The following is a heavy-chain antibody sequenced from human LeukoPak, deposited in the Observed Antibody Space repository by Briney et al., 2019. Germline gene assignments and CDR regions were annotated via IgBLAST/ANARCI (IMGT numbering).Heavy chain of an antibody. V-gene: IGHV3-11*01. CDR2: ISSSGSTI. Sequence: GGSLKLSCAASGFTFSDYYMSWIRQAPGRGLEWVSYISSSGSTIYYADSVKGRFTISRDNAKNSLYLQMNSLRAEDTAVYYCARVMAMVLWYFDLWGRGTLVTVSS. CDR3: ARVMAMVLWYFDL. D-gene: IGHD5-18*01. J-gene: IGHJ2*01. CDR1: GFTFSDYY.